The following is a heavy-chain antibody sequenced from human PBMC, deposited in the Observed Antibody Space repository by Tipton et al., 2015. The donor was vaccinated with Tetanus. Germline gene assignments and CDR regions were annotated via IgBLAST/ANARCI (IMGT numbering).Heavy chain of an antibody. D-gene: IGHD1-20*01. V-gene: IGHV4-30-2*01. Sequence: TLSLTCAVSGGSIRSGDYSWSWIRQTPGKGLEWIGEVNQSGSTKYNPSFNSRAAISVDTSKSQFSLRVRSVTAADTAVYYCARRRYTWNRGGFDIWGQGTMVTVSS. J-gene: IGHJ3*02. CDR2: VNQSGST. CDR3: ARRRYTWNRGGFDI. CDR1: GGSIRSGDYS.